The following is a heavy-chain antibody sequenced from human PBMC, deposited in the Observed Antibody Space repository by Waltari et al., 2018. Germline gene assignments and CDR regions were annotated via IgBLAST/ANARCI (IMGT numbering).Heavy chain of an antibody. Sequence: QLQLVQSGAEVKKPGASVRVSCKASGYTFTNYFLHWVRQAPGQRLGWLGWINPNTGATKDSQKFQGRVAMTSVTSINTAYLELNRLTFEDSAIYYCARDVLPSFYASGPDSAGSTHWFDPWGQGTLVIVSS. D-gene: IGHD2-2*01. J-gene: IGHJ5*02. CDR2: INPNTGAT. V-gene: IGHV1-2*02. CDR3: ARDVLPSFYASGPDSAGSTHWFDP. CDR1: GYTFTNYF.